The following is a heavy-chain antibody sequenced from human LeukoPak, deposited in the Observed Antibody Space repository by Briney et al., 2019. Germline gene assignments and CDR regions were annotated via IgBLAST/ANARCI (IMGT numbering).Heavy chain of an antibody. D-gene: IGHD3-22*01. CDR2: IYYSGST. J-gene: IGHJ4*02. Sequence: SETLSLTCTVSGGSISSSSYYWGWIRQPPGKGLEWIGSIYYSGSTYYNPSLKSRVTISLDTSKNQFSLKLSSVTAADTAVYYCARDYYDSSGYTPYWGQGTLVTVSS. CDR3: ARDYYDSSGYTPY. V-gene: IGHV4-39*07. CDR1: GGSISSSSYY.